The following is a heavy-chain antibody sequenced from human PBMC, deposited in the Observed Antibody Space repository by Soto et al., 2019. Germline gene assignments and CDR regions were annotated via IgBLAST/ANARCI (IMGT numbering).Heavy chain of an antibody. CDR2: IWYDGSNK. D-gene: IGHD3-9*01. CDR1: GFTFSSYG. CDR3: ARAGLYDILTGYFDY. Sequence: PGGSLRLSCAASGFTFSSYGMHWVRQAPGKGLEWVAVIWYDGSNKYYADSVKGRFTISRDNSKNTLYLQMNSLRAEDTAVYYYARAGLYDILTGYFDYWGQGTLVTVSS. V-gene: IGHV3-33*01. J-gene: IGHJ4*02.